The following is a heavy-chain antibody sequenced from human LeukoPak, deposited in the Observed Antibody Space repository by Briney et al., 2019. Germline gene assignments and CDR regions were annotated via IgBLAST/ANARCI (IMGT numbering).Heavy chain of an antibody. CDR3: AKDLARWLPQAYGMDV. Sequence: GSLRLSCAASGFTFSSYAMSWVRPAPGKGLEWVSAISGSGGSTYYADSVKGRFTISRDNSKNTLYLQMNSLRAEDTAVYYCAKDLARWLPQAYGMDVWGQGTTVTVSS. CDR1: GFTFSSYA. V-gene: IGHV3-23*01. D-gene: IGHD6-19*01. J-gene: IGHJ6*02. CDR2: ISGSGGST.